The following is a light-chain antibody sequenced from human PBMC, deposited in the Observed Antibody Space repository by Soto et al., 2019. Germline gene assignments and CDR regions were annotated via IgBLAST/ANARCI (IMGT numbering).Light chain of an antibody. CDR1: QSVSIY. CDR2: AAS. V-gene: IGKV1-39*01. Sequence: DLRLTQFPSSLSASVGDRVIITCRASQSVSIYLNWYPHRTGKAPKVVIYAASSLQSGVQSRFSGSGSGTDFTLSNSGFQPEYLAKYDCQASYSTSLTFGGGTKVDMK. J-gene: IGKJ4*01. CDR3: QASYSTSLT.